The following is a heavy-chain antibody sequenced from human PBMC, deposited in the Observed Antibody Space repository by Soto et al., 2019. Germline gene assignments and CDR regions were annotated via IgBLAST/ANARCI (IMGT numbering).Heavy chain of an antibody. CDR3: ARDKITGLFDY. J-gene: IGHJ4*02. D-gene: IGHD2-8*02. Sequence: QVQLQQWGAGLLKPSETLSLTCAVYGGSFSGYYWTWIRQPPGTGLEWIGEINHSGSTNYNPSRKSRVTISVDTSKNQFSLKLTSVTAADTAVYYCARDKITGLFDYWGLGSLVTVSS. V-gene: IGHV4-34*01. CDR2: INHSGST. CDR1: GGSFSGYY.